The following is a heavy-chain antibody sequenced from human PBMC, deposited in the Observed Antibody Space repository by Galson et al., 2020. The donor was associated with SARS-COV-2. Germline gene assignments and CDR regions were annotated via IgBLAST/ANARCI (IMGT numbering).Heavy chain of an antibody. CDR3: ASAYYDFWSGLDY. V-gene: IGHV3-21*01. Sequence: NSGGSLRLSCAASGFTFSSYSMNWVRQAPGKGLEWVSSISSSSSYIYYADSVKGRFTISRDNAKNSLYLQMNSLRAEDTAVYYCASAYYDFWSGLDYWGQGTLVTVSS. CDR1: GFTFSSYS. CDR2: ISSSSSYI. D-gene: IGHD3-3*01. J-gene: IGHJ4*02.